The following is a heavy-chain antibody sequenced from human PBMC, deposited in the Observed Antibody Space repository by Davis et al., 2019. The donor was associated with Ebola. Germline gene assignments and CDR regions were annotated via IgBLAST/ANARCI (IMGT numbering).Heavy chain of an antibody. CDR1: AGSISSSSYY. V-gene: IGHV4-39*01. Sequence: SQTLSLTCPVSAGSISSSSYYWGWPRQPPGKGLEWIGSIYYSGSTYYNPSLKSRVTISVDTSKNQFSLKLSSVTAADTAVYYCARVPGLRGYFDYWGQGTLVTVSS. CDR3: ARVPGLRGYFDY. J-gene: IGHJ4*02. CDR2: IYYSGST.